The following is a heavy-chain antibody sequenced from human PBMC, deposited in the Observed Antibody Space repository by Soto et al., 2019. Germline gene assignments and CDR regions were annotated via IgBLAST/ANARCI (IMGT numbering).Heavy chain of an antibody. CDR3: ARNRDNNKGQNFHS. Sequence: QVQLVQSGSEVKKPGSSVRVSCKTSGDTFSIYTISWVRQAPGQGLEWMGRVLPFLDITSYSQRFQGRVTITADISTTTAYRELTSLRSEDTAVYYCARNRDNNKGQNFHSGGQGTLVPVPS. V-gene: IGHV1-69*02. J-gene: IGHJ4*02. CDR2: VLPFLDIT. D-gene: IGHD1-1*01. CDR1: GDTFSIYT.